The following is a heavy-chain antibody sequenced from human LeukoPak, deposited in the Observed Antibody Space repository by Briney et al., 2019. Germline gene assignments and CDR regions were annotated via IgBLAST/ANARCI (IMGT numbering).Heavy chain of an antibody. D-gene: IGHD4-23*01. V-gene: IGHV3-48*01. CDR1: GFTFSSYS. CDR3: AKETYGGKGGYFDY. J-gene: IGHJ4*02. CDR2: ISSSSSTI. Sequence: GGSLRLSCAASGFTFSSYSMNWVRQAPGKGLEWVSYISSSSSTIYYADSVKGRFTISRDNAKNSLYLQMNSLRAEDTAVYYCAKETYGGKGGYFDYWGQGTLVTVSS.